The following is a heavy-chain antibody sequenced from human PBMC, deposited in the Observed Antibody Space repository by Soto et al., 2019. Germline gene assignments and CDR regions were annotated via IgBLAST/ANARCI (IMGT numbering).Heavy chain of an antibody. CDR2: ISSSGSTI. J-gene: IGHJ6*02. Sequence: GGSLRLSCAASGFTFSSYEMNWVRQAPGKGLEWVSYISSSGSTIYYADSVKGRFTISRDNAKNSLYLQMNSLRAEDTAVYYCARAGIIVGATMYYYYYGMDVWGQGTTVTVSS. CDR3: ARAGIIVGATMYYYYYGMDV. CDR1: GFTFSSYE. V-gene: IGHV3-48*03. D-gene: IGHD1-26*01.